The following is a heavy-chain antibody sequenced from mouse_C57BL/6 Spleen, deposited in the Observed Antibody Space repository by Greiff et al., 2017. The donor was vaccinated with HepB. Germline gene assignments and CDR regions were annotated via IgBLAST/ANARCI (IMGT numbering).Heavy chain of an antibody. J-gene: IGHJ1*03. CDR2: IWRGGST. CDR3: AGGSSPNWYFDV. Sequence: VQLVESGPGLVQPSQSLSITCTVSGFSLTSYGVHWVRQSPGKGLEWLGVIWRGGSTDYNAAFMYRLSITKDNSKSQVFFKMNSLQADDTAIYYCAGGSSPNWYFDVWGTGTTVTVSS. V-gene: IGHV2-5*01. D-gene: IGHD1-1*01. CDR1: GFSLTSYG.